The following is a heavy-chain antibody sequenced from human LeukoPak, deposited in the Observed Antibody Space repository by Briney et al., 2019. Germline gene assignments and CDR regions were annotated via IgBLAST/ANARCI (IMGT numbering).Heavy chain of an antibody. D-gene: IGHD6-13*01. CDR2: IHSGGST. J-gene: IGHJ5*02. V-gene: IGHV3-66*01. Sequence: GGSLRLSCAASGFTVSSNYMSWVRQAPGKGLEWVSVIHSGGSTYYADSVKGRFTISRDNSKNTLYLQMNSLRAEDTAMYYCARDYVSGISWSFDPWGQGTLVTVSS. CDR3: ARDYVSGISWSFDP. CDR1: GFTVSSNY.